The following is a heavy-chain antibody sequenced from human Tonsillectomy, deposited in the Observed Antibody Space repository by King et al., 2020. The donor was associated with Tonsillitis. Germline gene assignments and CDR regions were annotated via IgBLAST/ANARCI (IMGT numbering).Heavy chain of an antibody. Sequence: VQLVESGGGLIQPGGSLRLSCSASGFTVSSNYMSWVRQAPGKGLEGVSLIYSGGSTFYADSVKGRFTVSRDNSKNTLYLQINSLRVEDTAVYYCARFGYSTSLYYFDYWGQGALVTVSS. CDR2: IYSGGST. CDR3: ARFGYSTSLYYFDY. D-gene: IGHD6-13*01. CDR1: GFTVSSNY. V-gene: IGHV3-53*01. J-gene: IGHJ4*02.